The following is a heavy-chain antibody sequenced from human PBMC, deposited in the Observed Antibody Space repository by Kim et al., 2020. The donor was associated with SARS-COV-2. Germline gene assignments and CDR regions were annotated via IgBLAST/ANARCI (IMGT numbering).Heavy chain of an antibody. V-gene: IGHV1-2*06. D-gene: IGHD3-3*01. CDR3: ARAGENYDFWSGYSWFDP. CDR1: GYTFTGYY. CDR2: INPNSGGT. J-gene: IGHJ5*02. Sequence: ASVKVSCKASGYTFTGYYMHWVRQAPGQGLEWMGRINPNSGGTNYAQKFQGRVTMTRDTSISTAYMELSRLRSDDTAVYYCARAGENYDFWSGYSWFDPWGQGTLVTVSS.